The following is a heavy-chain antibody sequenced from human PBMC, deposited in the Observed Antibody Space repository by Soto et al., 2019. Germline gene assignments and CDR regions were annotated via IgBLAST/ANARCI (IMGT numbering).Heavy chain of an antibody. J-gene: IGHJ4*02. CDR1: GFAFTNYG. V-gene: IGHV3-30*03. Sequence: QVQVVESGGGVVQPGRSLRLSCAASGFAFTNYGMHWVRQAPGKGLEWVAFVSNDGSRKYYAESGKGRFTISRDNSENTTYLQMTSLRREDTAVFYCAGEVAMPSGLGLGYWGQGALVTVSS. CDR3: AGEVAMPSGLGLGY. CDR2: VSNDGSRK. D-gene: IGHD2-21*01.